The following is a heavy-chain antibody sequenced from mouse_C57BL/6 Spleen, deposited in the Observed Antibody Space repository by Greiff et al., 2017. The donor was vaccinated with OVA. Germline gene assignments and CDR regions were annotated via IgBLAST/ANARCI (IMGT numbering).Heavy chain of an antibody. V-gene: IGHV1-55*01. Sequence: QVQLQQPGAELVKPGASVKMSCTASGYTFTSYWITWVKQRPGQGLEWIGDIYPGSGSTNYNEKFKSKATLTVDTTSSTAYMQLSSLTSEDSAVYYCARNDYYGSSSFAYWGQGTLVTVAA. CDR3: ARNDYYGSSSFAY. J-gene: IGHJ3*01. CDR1: GYTFTSYW. CDR2: IYPGSGST. D-gene: IGHD1-1*01.